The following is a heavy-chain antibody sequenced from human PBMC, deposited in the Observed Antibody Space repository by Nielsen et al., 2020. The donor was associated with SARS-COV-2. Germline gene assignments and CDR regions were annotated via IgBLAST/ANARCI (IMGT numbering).Heavy chain of an antibody. J-gene: IGHJ6*02. D-gene: IGHD3-10*01. V-gene: IGHV3-11*04. CDR1: GFIFSDYY. CDR2: ISSSGSTI. CDR3: ARDPYYGSGTYRFYGMDL. Sequence: GESLKISCAASGFIFSDYYMGWIRQAPGKGLEWVSYISSSGSTIYYAASVRGRFTISRDNAKDSLYLQMDSLRAEDTALYYCARDPYYGSGTYRFYGMDLWGQGTTVTVSS.